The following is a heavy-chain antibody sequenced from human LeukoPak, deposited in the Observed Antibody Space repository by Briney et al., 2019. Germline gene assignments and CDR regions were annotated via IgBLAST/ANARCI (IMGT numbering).Heavy chain of an antibody. CDR2: ISSSGSTI. V-gene: IGHV3-11*04. CDR3: ARAKVMIVVFAAFDI. J-gene: IGHJ3*02. D-gene: IGHD3-22*01. CDR1: GFTFSDYY. Sequence: GGSLRLSCEASGFTFSDYYMIWVRQAPGKGLEWVSYISSSGSTIYYADSVKGRFTISRDNAKNSLYLQMNSLRAEDTAVYYCARAKVMIVVFAAFDIWGQGTMVTVSS.